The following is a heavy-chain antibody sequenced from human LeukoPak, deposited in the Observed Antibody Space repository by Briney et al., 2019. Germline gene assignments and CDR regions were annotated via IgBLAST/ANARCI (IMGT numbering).Heavy chain of an antibody. J-gene: IGHJ6*02. CDR1: GYTLTELS. V-gene: IGHV1-24*01. CDR2: FDPEDGET. CDR3: ATPRGSTSCYPRLGVCLSMDV. D-gene: IGHD2-2*01. Sequence: APVKVSCKVSGYTLTELSMHWVRQAPGKGLEWMGGFDPEDGETIYAQKFQGRVTMTEDTSTDTAYMELSSLRSEDTAVYYCATPRGSTSCYPRLGVCLSMDVWGQGTTVTVSS.